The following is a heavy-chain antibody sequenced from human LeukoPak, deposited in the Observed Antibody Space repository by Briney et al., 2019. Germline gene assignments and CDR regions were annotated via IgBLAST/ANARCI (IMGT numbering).Heavy chain of an antibody. Sequence: SETLSLTCTVSGGSISSGSYYWSWIRQPAGKGLEWIGRIYTSGSTNYNPSLKSRVTISVDTSKNQFSLKLSSVTAADTAVYYCARLLIAVGVYYWGQGTLVTVSS. D-gene: IGHD6-19*01. CDR1: GGSISSGSYY. CDR2: IYTSGST. J-gene: IGHJ4*02. V-gene: IGHV4-61*02. CDR3: ARLLIAVGVYY.